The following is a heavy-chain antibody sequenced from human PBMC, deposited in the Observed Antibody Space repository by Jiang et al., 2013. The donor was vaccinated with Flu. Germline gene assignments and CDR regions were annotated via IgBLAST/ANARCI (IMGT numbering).Heavy chain of an antibody. CDR2: ISSSGSTI. V-gene: IGHV3-48*03. Sequence: QLVESGGGLVQPGGSLRLSCAASGFTFSSYEMNWVRQAPGKGLEWVSYISSSGSTIYYADSVKGRFTISRDNAKNSLYLQMNSLRAEDTAVYYCARHPSAAGTGFDYWGQGTLVTVSS. J-gene: IGHJ4*02. CDR3: ARHPSAAGTGFDY. CDR1: GFTFSSYE. D-gene: IGHD6-13*01.